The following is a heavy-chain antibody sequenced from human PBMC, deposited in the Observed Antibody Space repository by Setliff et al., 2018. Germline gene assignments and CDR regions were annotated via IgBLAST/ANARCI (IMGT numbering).Heavy chain of an antibody. J-gene: IGHJ4*02. CDR3: AKGRGEMDS. CDR1: GDSMSFSY. D-gene: IGHD3-10*01. V-gene: IGHV4-59*01. Sequence: SETLSLTCSVSGDSMSFSYWSWIRQRPGKGLEWIGYIYYSGSTYSHPSLKSRVSISIDTSKNQFSLNVRSVTAADTAIYYCAKGRGEMDSWGQGILVTVSS. CDR2: IYYSGST.